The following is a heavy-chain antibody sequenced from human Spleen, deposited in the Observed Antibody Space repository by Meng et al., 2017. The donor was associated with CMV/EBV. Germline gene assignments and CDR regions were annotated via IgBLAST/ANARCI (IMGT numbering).Heavy chain of an antibody. CDR1: GGSVSSGGYY. CDR3: ARENYDFWSGYCVVDY. Sequence: SETLSLTCSVSGGSVSSGGYYWSWIRQPPGRGLEWIGYIYYNGSTKYNPSLKSRVTISVDTSKNQFSLKLTSVTAADTAVYYCARENYDFWSGYCVVDYWGQGTLVTVSS. V-gene: IGHV4-61*08. D-gene: IGHD3-3*01. J-gene: IGHJ4*02. CDR2: IYYNGST.